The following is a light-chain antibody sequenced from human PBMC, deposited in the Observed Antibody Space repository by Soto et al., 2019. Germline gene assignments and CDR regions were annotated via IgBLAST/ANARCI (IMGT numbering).Light chain of an antibody. CDR1: QSVGSY. CDR2: GAS. CDR3: QNRNNWPPDAT. Sequence: EIVLTQSPAPLSLSPGDRVTLSCRASQSVGSYLAWYQQKPGQAPRLLIYGASKRATGIPARISGSGSGTDFTLTISSLEPEDFAVYFCQNRNNWPPDATFGQGTRLEIK. V-gene: IGKV3-11*01. J-gene: IGKJ2*01.